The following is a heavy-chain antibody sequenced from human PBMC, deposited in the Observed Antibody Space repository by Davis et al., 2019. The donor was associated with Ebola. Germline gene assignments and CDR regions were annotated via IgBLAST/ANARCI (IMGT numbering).Heavy chain of an antibody. CDR3: ARVGTYYYDSSGYLIGGYYFDY. Sequence: GESLKISCAASGFTFSSYGMHWVRQAPGKGLEWVAVISYDGSNKYYADSVKGRFTISRDNAKNSLYLQMNSLRAEDTAVYYCARVGTYYYDSSGYLIGGYYFDYWGQGTLVTVSS. D-gene: IGHD3-22*01. V-gene: IGHV3-30*03. CDR1: GFTFSSYG. CDR2: ISYDGSNK. J-gene: IGHJ4*02.